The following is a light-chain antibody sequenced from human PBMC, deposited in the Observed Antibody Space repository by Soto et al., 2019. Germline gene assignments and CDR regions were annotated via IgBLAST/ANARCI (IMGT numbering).Light chain of an antibody. V-gene: IGKV3-15*01. Sequence: EIVMTQSPATLSASPGERATLSCRASQSVSSNLAWYQQKPGQAPRLLIYGASTRATGIPARFSGSGSGPEFDLTISSLQSEDFAVYYCQQYNNWPPANTFGQGTKLEIK. CDR1: QSVSSN. CDR2: GAS. CDR3: QQYNNWPPANT. J-gene: IGKJ2*01.